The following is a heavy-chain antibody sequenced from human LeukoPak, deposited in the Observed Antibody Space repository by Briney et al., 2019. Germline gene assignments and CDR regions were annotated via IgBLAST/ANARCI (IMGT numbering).Heavy chain of an antibody. J-gene: IGHJ4*02. CDR2: ISAYNGNT. CDR3: ARSQFVGAKGTQLFDC. Sequence: ASVKVSCKASGYTFTSYGISWVRQAPGQGLEWMGWISAYNGNTNYAQKLQGRVTMTTDTSTSTAYMELRSLRSDDTAVYYCARSQFVGAKGTQLFDCWGQGTLVTVSS. CDR1: GYTFTSYG. V-gene: IGHV1-18*01. D-gene: IGHD1-26*01.